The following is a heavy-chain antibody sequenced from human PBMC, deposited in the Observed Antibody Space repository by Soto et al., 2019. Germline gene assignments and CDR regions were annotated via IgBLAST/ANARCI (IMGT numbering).Heavy chain of an antibody. V-gene: IGHV1-18*01. D-gene: IGHD1-26*01. J-gene: IGHJ5*01. CDR3: ARDSGSYLYWFDS. CDR1: GDTFTRDG. CDR2: ISAYNGNT. Sequence: VXAVQVSCGASGDTFTRDGNGWVRQAPGQGLEWMGWISAYNGNTNYAQKLQGRVTMTTDTSTSTAYMELRSLRSDDTAVYYCARDSGSYLYWFDSWGQGTLVTVSS.